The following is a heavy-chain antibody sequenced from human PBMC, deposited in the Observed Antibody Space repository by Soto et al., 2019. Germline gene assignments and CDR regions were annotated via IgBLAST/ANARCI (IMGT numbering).Heavy chain of an antibody. D-gene: IGHD6-6*01. CDR1: GGSISSGGYY. J-gene: IGHJ6*03. CDR3: ARGRYSSSLIQYYYMDV. V-gene: IGHV4-31*03. CDR2: IYYSGST. Sequence: PSETLSLTCTVSGGSISSGGYYWSWIRQNPGKGLEWIGYIYYSGSTYYNPSLKSRVTISVDTSKNQFSLKLSSVTAADTAVYYCARGRYSSSLIQYYYMDVWGKGTTVTVSS.